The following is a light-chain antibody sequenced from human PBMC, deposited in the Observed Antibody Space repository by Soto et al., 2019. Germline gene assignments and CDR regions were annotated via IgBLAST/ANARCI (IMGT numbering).Light chain of an antibody. Sequence: QSALTQPASVSGSPGQSITISCTGTSSDVGGYNYVSWYQQLPGKAPKLMIYDVNNRPSGVSNRFSGSKSGNTASLTISGLHAEDEADYYCSSYTGSSTIVFGTGTKLTVL. V-gene: IGLV2-14*01. CDR1: SSDVGGYNY. CDR3: SSYTGSSTIV. CDR2: DVN. J-gene: IGLJ1*01.